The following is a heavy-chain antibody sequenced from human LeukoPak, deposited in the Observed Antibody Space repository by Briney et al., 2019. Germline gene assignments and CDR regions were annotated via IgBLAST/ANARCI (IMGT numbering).Heavy chain of an antibody. J-gene: IGHJ5*02. V-gene: IGHV4-39*07. CDR1: GGSISSSSYY. CDR3: ARSGDSHWIVASPLNWFDP. Sequence: KPSETLSLTCTVSGGSISSSSYYWSWIRQPPGKGLEWIGEINHSGSTNYNPSLKSRVTISVDTSKNQFSLKLSSVTAADTAVYYCARSGDSHWIVASPLNWFDPWGQGTLVTVSS. CDR2: INHSGST. D-gene: IGHD2-2*03.